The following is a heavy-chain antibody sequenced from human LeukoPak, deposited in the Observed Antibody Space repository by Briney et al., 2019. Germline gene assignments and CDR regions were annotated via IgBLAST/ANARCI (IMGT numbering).Heavy chain of an antibody. D-gene: IGHD6-19*01. Sequence: ASVKVSCKASGYTFTKYGVSWVRQAPGQGLEWMAWISAYNGHTNYAQTFQDRVTLTTDTSTNTAYMELRSLTSDDTAHYFCARDDSQGAVAGTFDFWGQGTLVTVSS. J-gene: IGHJ4*02. CDR3: ARDDSQGAVAGTFDF. CDR2: ISAYNGHT. CDR1: GYTFTKYG. V-gene: IGHV1-18*01.